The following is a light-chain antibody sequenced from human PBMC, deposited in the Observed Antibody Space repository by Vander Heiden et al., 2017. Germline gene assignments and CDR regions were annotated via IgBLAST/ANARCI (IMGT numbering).Light chain of an antibody. CDR2: DES. Sequence: EIVMTQSPATLSVSPGERATPSRRASQSVSSNLARYQQKPGEAPRLLIYDESTRANGSPARFSGSGSGTEFTLTISSLQSEDFAVYYCQQYNNWPPLTFGEGTKVEIK. V-gene: IGKV3-15*01. CDR3: QQYNNWPPLT. CDR1: QSVSSN. J-gene: IGKJ4*01.